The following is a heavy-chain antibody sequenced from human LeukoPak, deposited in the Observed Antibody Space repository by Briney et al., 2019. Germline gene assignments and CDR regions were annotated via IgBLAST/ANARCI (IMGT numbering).Heavy chain of an antibody. CDR1: GYTLINYG. D-gene: IGHD2-2*01. J-gene: IGHJ3*02. Sequence: ASVKVSCKASGYTLINYGISWVRQAPGQGLEWMGWISFKNGNTNSAQKLQGRVTMTTDTSTSTDYMELMSLRSDDAAVYYCAKGGSTRPWSFDIWGQGTMVTVSS. CDR2: ISFKNGNT. CDR3: AKGGSTRPWSFDI. V-gene: IGHV1-18*01.